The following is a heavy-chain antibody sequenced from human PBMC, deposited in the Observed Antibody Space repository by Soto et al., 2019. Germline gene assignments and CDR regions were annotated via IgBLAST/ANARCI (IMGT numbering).Heavy chain of an antibody. CDR3: AKVLSPGIAVAGDY. Sequence: EVQLLESGGGLVQPGGSLRLSCEASGFTFSSYAMSWVRQAPGKGLEWVSAISGSGGSTYYADSVKGRFTISRDNSKNTLYLQMNSLRAEDTAVYYCAKVLSPGIAVAGDYWGQGTLVTVSS. CDR2: ISGSGGST. V-gene: IGHV3-23*01. J-gene: IGHJ4*02. CDR1: GFTFSSYA. D-gene: IGHD6-19*01.